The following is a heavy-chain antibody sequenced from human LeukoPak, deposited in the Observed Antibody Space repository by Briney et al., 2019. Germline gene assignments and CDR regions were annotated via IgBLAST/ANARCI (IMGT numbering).Heavy chain of an antibody. CDR2: IYTSGST. Sequence: KPSETLSLTCTVSGGSISSGSYYWSWIRQPAGKGLEWIGRIYTSGSTNYNPSLKSRVTISVDTSKNQFSLKLSSVTAADTAVYYCARGASGYSSPYYYYMDVWGKGTTVTVSS. CDR1: GGSISSGSYY. D-gene: IGHD6-19*01. V-gene: IGHV4-61*02. J-gene: IGHJ6*03. CDR3: ARGASGYSSPYYYYMDV.